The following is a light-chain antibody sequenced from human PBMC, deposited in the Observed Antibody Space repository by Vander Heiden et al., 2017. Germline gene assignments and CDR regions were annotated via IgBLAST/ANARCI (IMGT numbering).Light chain of an antibody. V-gene: IGKV2-28*01. CDR3: MQALQTPPFT. CDR1: QRLLPSNGYSY. CDR2: LGS. J-gene: IGKJ3*01. Sequence: DMVMSQHPPSLPVTPGEPASISCWSSQRLLPSNGYSYLDWYLQKPGQSPQLLIYLGSNRASGVPDRFSGSGSGTDFTLKISRVEAEDVGVYYCMQALQTPPFTFGPGTKVDIK.